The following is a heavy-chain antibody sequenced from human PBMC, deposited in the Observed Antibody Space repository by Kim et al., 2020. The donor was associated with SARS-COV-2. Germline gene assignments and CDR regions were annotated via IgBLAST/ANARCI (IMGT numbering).Heavy chain of an antibody. CDR3: ARDENWALDH. D-gene: IGHD7-27*01. Sequence: GGSLRLSCAASGFTFRRHWMYWVRQVAGKGLVWVSRTDGDGGFTNYADSVKGRFTASRDNAKSTLYLQINSLRVDDTAVYFCARDENWALDHWGQGTLVTVSS. V-gene: IGHV3-74*01. J-gene: IGHJ4*02. CDR2: TDGDGGFT. CDR1: GFTFRRHW.